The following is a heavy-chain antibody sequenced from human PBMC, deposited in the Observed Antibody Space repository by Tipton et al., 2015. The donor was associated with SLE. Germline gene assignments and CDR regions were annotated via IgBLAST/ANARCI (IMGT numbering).Heavy chain of an antibody. CDR2: IRYDGSKK. Sequence: SLRLSCAASGFTFSSYGMHWVRQAPGKGLEWVAFIRYDGSKKYYADSGKGRFTISRDNSKNTLYLQMNSLRAEDTAVYDCAKGEQWLVLYWGQGTLVTVSS. D-gene: IGHD6-19*01. V-gene: IGHV3-30*02. J-gene: IGHJ4*02. CDR3: AKGEQWLVLY. CDR1: GFTFSSYG.